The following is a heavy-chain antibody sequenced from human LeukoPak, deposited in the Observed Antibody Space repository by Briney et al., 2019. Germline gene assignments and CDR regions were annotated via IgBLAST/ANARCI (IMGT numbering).Heavy chain of an antibody. D-gene: IGHD6-6*01. CDR1: GGSISSYY. CDR2: IYYSGST. CDR3: ARDKGTSYLSSFDY. J-gene: IGHJ4*02. V-gene: IGHV4-59*12. Sequence: SETLSLICTVSGGSISSYYWSWIRQPPGKGLEWIGYIYYSGSTNYNPSLKSRDTISVDTSKNQFSLKLSSVTATDTAVYYCARDKGTSYLSSFDYWGQGTLVTVSS.